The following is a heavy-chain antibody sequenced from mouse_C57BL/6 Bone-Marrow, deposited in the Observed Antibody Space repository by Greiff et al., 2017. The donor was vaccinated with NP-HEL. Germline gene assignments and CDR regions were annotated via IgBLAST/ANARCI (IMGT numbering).Heavy chain of an antibody. V-gene: IGHV1-9*01. D-gene: IGHD1-1*01. J-gene: IGHJ1*03. Sequence: VQLPQSGAELMKPGASVKLSCKATGYTFTGYWMEWVKQRPEHGLEWIGEIFPGSGSTNYNETFKGPATFSADTSSNTDYMQLSSLTTEDSASYYWARDTGVAPAGFDVWGTGTTVTVSS. CDR1: GYTFTGYW. CDR3: ARDTGVAPAGFDV. CDR2: IFPGSGST.